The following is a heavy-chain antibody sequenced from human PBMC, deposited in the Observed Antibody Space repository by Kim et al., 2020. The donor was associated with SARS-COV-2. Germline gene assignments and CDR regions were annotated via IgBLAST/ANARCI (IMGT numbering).Heavy chain of an antibody. D-gene: IGHD6-19*01. CDR1: GGSMSSHY. CDR2: ISFSGST. J-gene: IGHJ4*02. Sequence: SETLSLTCTVSGGSMSSHYCSWIRQPPGKGLEWIGYISFSGSTKTNPSSRSRVTILVDTSKNQFSLKLSSVTAADTAVYYCARGSSGWTYFDYWGQGTLVTVSS. CDR3: ARGSSGWTYFDY. V-gene: IGHV4-59*11.